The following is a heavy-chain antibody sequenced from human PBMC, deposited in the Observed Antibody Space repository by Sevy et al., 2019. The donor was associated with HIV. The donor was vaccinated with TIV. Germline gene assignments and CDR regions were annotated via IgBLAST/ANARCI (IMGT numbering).Heavy chain of an antibody. D-gene: IGHD1-1*01. CDR2: IYSSGST. CDR3: ARDTLNCRSVNCVNQLFDY. Sequence: SETLSLTCSVSGGSISTQYWSWIRQPAGKGLEWIGRIYSSGSTKYNPSLKGRINMSVDMSSNQVSLNLISVTAADTAVYYCARDTLNCRSVNCVNQLFDYWGRGILVTVSS. V-gene: IGHV4-4*07. J-gene: IGHJ4*02. CDR1: GGSISTQY.